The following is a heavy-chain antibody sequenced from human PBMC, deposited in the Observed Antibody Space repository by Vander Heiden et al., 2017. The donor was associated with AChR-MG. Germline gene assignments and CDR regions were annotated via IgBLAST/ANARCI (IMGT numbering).Heavy chain of an antibody. J-gene: IGHJ6*02. V-gene: IGHV1-2*02. CDR3: AREGAVELRSGRGTYYYYYGMDV. D-gene: IGHD1-7*01. CDR1: GYTFTGYY. CDR2: MNPRSGCT. Sequence: QVQLVQSGAEVKKPGASAKVSCKASGYTFTGYYMHSVREAHGQGVEWMGWMNPRSGCTNYAQKFQGSVTMTRDSSISTVYMELSRLGSDDTTVYYCAREGAVELRSGRGTYYYYYGMDVWGQGTTVTVSS.